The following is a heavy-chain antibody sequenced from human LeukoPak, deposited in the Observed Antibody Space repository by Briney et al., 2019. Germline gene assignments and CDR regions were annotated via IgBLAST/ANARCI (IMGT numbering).Heavy chain of an antibody. D-gene: IGHD3-10*01. CDR3: ARVPYYYGSGSYSPYYMDA. Sequence: GGSLRLSCAASGFTFSSYAMHWVRQAPGKGLEYVSAISSNGGSTYYANSVKGRFTISRDNSKDTLYLQMGSLRAEDMAVYYCARVPYYYGSGSYSPYYMDAWGKGTTVTVSS. CDR2: ISSNGGST. CDR1: GFTFSSYA. V-gene: IGHV3-64*01. J-gene: IGHJ6*03.